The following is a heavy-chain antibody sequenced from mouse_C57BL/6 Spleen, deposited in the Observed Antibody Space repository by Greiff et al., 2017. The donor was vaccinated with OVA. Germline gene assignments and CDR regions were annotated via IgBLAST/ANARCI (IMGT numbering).Heavy chain of an antibody. J-gene: IGHJ4*01. CDR2: IWSDGST. CDR3: ARPSRIYYYAMDY. CDR1: GFSLTSYG. Sequence: VMLVESGPGLVAPSQSLSITCTVSGFSLTSYGVHWVRQPPGKGLEWLVVIWSDGSTTYNSALKSRLSISKDNSKSQVFLKMNSLQTDDTAMYYCARPSRIYYYAMDYWGQGTSVTVSS. V-gene: IGHV2-6*03.